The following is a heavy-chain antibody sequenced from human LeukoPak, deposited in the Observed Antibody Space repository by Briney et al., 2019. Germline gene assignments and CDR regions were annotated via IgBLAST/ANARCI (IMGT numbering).Heavy chain of an antibody. V-gene: IGHV3-30*03. CDR2: ISSNGNNE. D-gene: IGHD1-26*01. CDR3: ARTAHFYSNGFDI. J-gene: IGHJ3*02. CDR1: GFTFSTYG. Sequence: GGSLRLSCVASGFTFSTYGMHWVRQAPGKGLEWAAFISSNGNNENYADSVQGRFTISRDNSKNTLYLQMNSLTPEDTAMYYCARTAHFYSNGFDIWGQGTMVIVSS.